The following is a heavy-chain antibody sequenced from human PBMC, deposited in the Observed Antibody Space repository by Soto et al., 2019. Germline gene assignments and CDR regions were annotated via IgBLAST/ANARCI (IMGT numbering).Heavy chain of an antibody. D-gene: IGHD5-18*01. V-gene: IGHV4-59*01. CDR1: GGSISSYY. J-gene: IGHJ4*02. Sequence: QVQLQESGPGLVKPSETLSLTCTVSGGSISSYYWSWIRQPPGKGLEWIGYIYYSGSTNYNPSLKSRVTISVDTSKNQFSLKLSSVTAADTAVYYCARVGRLKMESGYSYGNPFDYWGQGTLVTVSS. CDR3: ARVGRLKMESGYSYGNPFDY. CDR2: IYYSGST.